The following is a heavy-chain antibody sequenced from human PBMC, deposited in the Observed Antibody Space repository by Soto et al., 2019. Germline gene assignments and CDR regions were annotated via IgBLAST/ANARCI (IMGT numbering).Heavy chain of an antibody. CDR3: ARERECISTSCYEDGMDV. Sequence: SVKVSCKASGGTFSSYAISWVRQAPGQGLEWMGGIIPIFGTANYAQKFQGRVTITADESTSTAYMELSSLRSEDTAVYYCARERECISTSCYEDGMDVWGQGTTVTVSS. D-gene: IGHD2-2*01. CDR2: IIPIFGTA. CDR1: GGTFSSYA. J-gene: IGHJ6*02. V-gene: IGHV1-69*13.